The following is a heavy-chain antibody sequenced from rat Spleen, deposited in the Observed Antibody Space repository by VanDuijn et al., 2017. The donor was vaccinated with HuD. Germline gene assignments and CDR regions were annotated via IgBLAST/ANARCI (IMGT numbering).Heavy chain of an antibody. Sequence: EVQVLESGGGLVQPGNSLKLSCATSGFTFSNYWMTWIRQAPGKGLEWVASISPSGVTYYRDSVKGRFTVSRDNAKSTVHLQMDSLRSEDTATYYCARQDTSGYANWFTYWGQGTLVTVSS. CDR2: ISPSGVT. V-gene: IGHV5-25*01. J-gene: IGHJ3*01. CDR1: GFTFSNYW. CDR3: ARQDTSGYANWFTY. D-gene: IGHD4-3*01.